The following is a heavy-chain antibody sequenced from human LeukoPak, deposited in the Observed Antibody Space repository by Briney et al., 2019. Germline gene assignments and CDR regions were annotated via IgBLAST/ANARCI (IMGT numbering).Heavy chain of an antibody. V-gene: IGHV3-23*01. Sequence: GGSLRLSCAASGFTFSSYAMSWVRQAPGKGLEWVSVISGGGGSTYYADSVKGRFTISRDNSKNTLYLQMNSLRAEDTAVYYCAKAQLGINSPPDYWGQGTLVTVSS. CDR2: ISGGGGST. J-gene: IGHJ4*02. CDR3: AKAQLGINSPPDY. D-gene: IGHD7-27*01. CDR1: GFTFSSYA.